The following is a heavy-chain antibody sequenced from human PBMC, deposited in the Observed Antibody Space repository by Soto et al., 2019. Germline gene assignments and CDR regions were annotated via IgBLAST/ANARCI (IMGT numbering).Heavy chain of an antibody. J-gene: IGHJ5*02. D-gene: IGHD3-3*02. CDR2: IYYSGST. Sequence: SETLSLTCTVSGGSVSSSSYYWGWIRQPPGKGLEWIGSIYYSGSTYYNPSLKSRVTISVDTSKNQFSLKLSSVTAADTAVYYCASPKIAFYNWFEPWGQGTLVTVS. CDR3: ASPKIAFYNWFEP. CDR1: GGSVSSSSYY. V-gene: IGHV4-39*01.